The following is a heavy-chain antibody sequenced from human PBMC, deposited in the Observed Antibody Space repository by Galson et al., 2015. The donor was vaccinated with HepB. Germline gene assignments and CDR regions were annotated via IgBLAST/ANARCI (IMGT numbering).Heavy chain of an antibody. CDR1: GFTFYVYT. CDR2: VRGSGTGT. CDR3: AKDSGFGGEDY. J-gene: IGHJ4*02. Sequence: SLRLSCAASGFTFYVYTMNWVRQAPGKGLEWVSAVRGSGTGTFYADSVRGRFTISRDDSKNTVTLQLNNLRGVETAIYYCAKDSGFGGEDYWGQGILVTVSS. D-gene: IGHD3-16*01. V-gene: IGHV3-23*01.